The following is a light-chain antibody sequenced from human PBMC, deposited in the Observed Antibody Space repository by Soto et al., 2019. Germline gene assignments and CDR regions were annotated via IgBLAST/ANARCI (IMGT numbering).Light chain of an antibody. CDR2: DVS. Sequence: QSALTQPPSVCGSPGQSVTISCTGTSSDVGSYNRVSWYQQPPGTAPKLMIYDVSNRPSGVPDRFSGSKSGNTASLTISGLQAEDEADYYCSSYTSSNTYVFGTGTKVTVL. CDR3: SSYTSSNTYV. V-gene: IGLV2-18*02. CDR1: SSDVGSYNR. J-gene: IGLJ1*01.